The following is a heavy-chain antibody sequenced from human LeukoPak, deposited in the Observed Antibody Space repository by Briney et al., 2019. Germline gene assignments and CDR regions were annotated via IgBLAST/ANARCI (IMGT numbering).Heavy chain of an antibody. J-gene: IGHJ4*02. Sequence: GGSLRLSCAASGFTFSSYAMTWVRQAPGKGLEWVSAITTGGGTTYYADPVKGRFTISRDNSQNTLYLQVNSLRAEDTAVYYCAKGNGWYYFDYWGQGTLVTVSS. CDR2: ITTGGGTT. CDR3: AKGNGWYYFDY. D-gene: IGHD6-19*01. CDR1: GFTFSSYA. V-gene: IGHV3-23*01.